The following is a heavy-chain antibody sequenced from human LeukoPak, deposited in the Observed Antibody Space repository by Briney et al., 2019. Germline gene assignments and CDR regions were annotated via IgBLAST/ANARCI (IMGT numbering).Heavy chain of an antibody. J-gene: IGHJ6*03. D-gene: IGHD6-6*01. CDR1: GGSISSYY. V-gene: IGHV4-4*09. CDR3: ARRRIAARPDYYYMDV. CDR2: IYTSGST. Sequence: PSETLSLTCTVSGGSISSYYWSWIRQPPGKGLEWIGYIYTSGSTNYNPSLKSRVTISVDTSENQFSLKLSSVTAADTAVYYCARRRIAARPDYYYMDVWGKGTTVTVSS.